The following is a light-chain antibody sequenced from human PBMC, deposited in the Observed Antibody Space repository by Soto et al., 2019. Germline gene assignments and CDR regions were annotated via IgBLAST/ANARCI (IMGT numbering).Light chain of an antibody. CDR1: SSNIGAGHD. CDR2: ANF. Sequence: QSVLTQSPSVSGAPGQRVTISCTGTSSNIGAGHDVQWYQQLPGTAPKLLIYANFNRPSGVPDRFSGSTSGTSSSLATTGLQAEDEADYYCQSYDTGLHVVFGGGTKLTVL. V-gene: IGLV1-40*01. J-gene: IGLJ2*01. CDR3: QSYDTGLHVV.